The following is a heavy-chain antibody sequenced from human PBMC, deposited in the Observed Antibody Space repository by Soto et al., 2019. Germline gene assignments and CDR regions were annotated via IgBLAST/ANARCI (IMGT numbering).Heavy chain of an antibody. Sequence: EVQLLESGGGLVQPGGSLRLSCAASGFTFSTYAMTWVRQAPGKGLEWVSTIRGSGDTTYYTDSVKGRFTISRDNSKNTLYLHMNSLRAEDTAVYYCAKPGGDITGYPKLTFDYWGQGTLVTVSS. D-gene: IGHD3-22*01. CDR1: GFTFSTYA. CDR3: AKPGGDITGYPKLTFDY. J-gene: IGHJ4*02. CDR2: IRGSGDTT. V-gene: IGHV3-23*01.